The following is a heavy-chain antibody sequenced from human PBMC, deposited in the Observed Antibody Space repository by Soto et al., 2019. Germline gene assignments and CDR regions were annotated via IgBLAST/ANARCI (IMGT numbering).Heavy chain of an antibody. CDR1: GYXXXCYW. V-gene: IGHV5-10-1*01. CDR2: IDPSDSQT. Sequence: HGESLKISCKGSGYXXXCYWITCVRQTAGRGLELMGRIDPSDSQTYYSPSFRGHVTISVTKSITTVFLQWSSLRASDTAMYYCARQIYDSDTGPNFQYYFDSWGQGTPVTVSS. D-gene: IGHD3-22*01. CDR3: ARQIYDSDTGPNFQYYFDS. J-gene: IGHJ4*02.